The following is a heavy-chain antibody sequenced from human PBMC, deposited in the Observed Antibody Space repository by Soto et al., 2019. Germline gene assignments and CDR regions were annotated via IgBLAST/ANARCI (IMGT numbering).Heavy chain of an antibody. J-gene: IGHJ3*01. CDR1: GYTFTSYY. Sequence: ASVKVSCKASGYTFTSYYLHWMRQAPGQGLEWMGIINPSGGSTTYAQKFQGRVTMTRDTSTSTVYMELSGLKSEDTAVYYCAGDRAHWGQGTMVTVSS. CDR3: AGDRAH. CDR2: INPSGGST. D-gene: IGHD3-10*01. V-gene: IGHV1-46*01.